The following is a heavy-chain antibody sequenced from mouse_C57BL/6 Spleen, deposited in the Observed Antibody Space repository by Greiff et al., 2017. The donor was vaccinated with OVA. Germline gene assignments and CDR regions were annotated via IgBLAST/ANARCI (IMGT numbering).Heavy chain of an antibody. CDR3: ARSQYYAMDY. J-gene: IGHJ4*01. CDR2: INPGSGGT. V-gene: IGHV1-54*01. CDR1: GYAFTNYL. Sequence: LEESGAELVRPGTSVKVSCKASGYAFTNYLIEWVKQRPGQGLEWIGVINPGSGGTNYNEKFKGKATLTADKSSSTAYMQLSSLTSEDSAVYFCARSQYYAMDYWGQGTSVTVSS.